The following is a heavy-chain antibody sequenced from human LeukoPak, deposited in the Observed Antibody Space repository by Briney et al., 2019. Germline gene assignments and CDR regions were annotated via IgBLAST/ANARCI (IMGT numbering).Heavy chain of an antibody. CDR3: AKSIAGASIFVY. Sequence: GGSLRLSCGVSGFTFSSHAMNWVRPAPGAGLQWVSGISGSGVTTYYADSVKGRFTISRDNSKNTLYLQMHSLRAEDTAIYFCAKSIAGASIFVYCCQGTMVTVSS. CDR2: ISGSGVTT. D-gene: IGHD6-13*01. J-gene: IGHJ4*02. V-gene: IGHV3-23*01. CDR1: GFTFSSHA.